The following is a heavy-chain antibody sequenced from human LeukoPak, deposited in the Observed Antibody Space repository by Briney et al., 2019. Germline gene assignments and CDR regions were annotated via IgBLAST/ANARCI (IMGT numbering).Heavy chain of an antibody. V-gene: IGHV3-11*01. CDR2: ISGSGSSM. CDR3: ARGKRRFDY. Sequence: GGSLRLSCAASGFSFSESYMSWIRQTPGRGLEWVAYISGSGSSMYYADAVKGRFTISRDNARNSLYLYMSSLRADGTAVFYCARGKRRFDYWGQGTLVTVSS. CDR1: GFSFSESY. J-gene: IGHJ4*02.